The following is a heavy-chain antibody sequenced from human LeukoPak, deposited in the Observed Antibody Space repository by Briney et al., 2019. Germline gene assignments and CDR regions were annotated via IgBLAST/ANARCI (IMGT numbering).Heavy chain of an antibody. D-gene: IGHD1-1*01. Sequence: PGGSLRLSCAASGFTFSSYSMNWVRQAPGKGLEWVSYISSYSSIIYYADSVRGRFTISRDNAKNSLYLQMNTLRDEHTAVYYCARGGSWNEDWFDPWGQGALVTVSS. CDR1: GFTFSSYS. J-gene: IGHJ5*02. CDR2: ISSYSSII. CDR3: ARGGSWNEDWFDP. V-gene: IGHV3-48*02.